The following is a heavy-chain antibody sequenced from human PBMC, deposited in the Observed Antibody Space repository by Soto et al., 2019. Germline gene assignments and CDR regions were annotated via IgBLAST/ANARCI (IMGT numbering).Heavy chain of an antibody. D-gene: IGHD6-19*01. J-gene: IGHJ5*02. Sequence: QMQLVQSGAVVKKPGASVKVSCKTSGYTFTSYDIHWVRQATGQGPEWMGWMNPYSGNTVYAQKFQGRIIMTRNTSMSTAYMELSSLRSEDTAVYYCARTRFGAVAGTWGQGTLVTVSS. CDR1: GYTFTSYD. CDR2: MNPYSGNT. CDR3: ARTRFGAVAGT. V-gene: IGHV1-8*01.